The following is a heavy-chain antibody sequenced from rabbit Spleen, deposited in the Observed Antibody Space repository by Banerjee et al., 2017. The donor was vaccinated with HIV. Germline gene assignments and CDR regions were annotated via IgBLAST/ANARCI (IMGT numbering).Heavy chain of an antibody. Sequence: EQLEESGGGLVKPEGSLTLTCKASGVSLNDKDVMCWVRQAPGKGLEWIACINIVTGKSVYASWAKGRFTISKTSSTVTLQMTSLTAADTATYFCARGSNSVGYRSDLWGPGTLVTVS. J-gene: IGHJ4*01. V-gene: IGHV1S45*01. CDR3: ARGSNSVGYRSDL. CDR1: GVSLNDKDV. CDR2: INIVTGKS. D-gene: IGHD6-1*01.